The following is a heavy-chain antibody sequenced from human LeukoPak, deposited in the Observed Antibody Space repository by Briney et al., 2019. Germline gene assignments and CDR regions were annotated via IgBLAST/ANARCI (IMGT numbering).Heavy chain of an antibody. CDR2: TYYTSKWNT. CDR3: ARGRASAFDV. V-gene: IGHV6-1*01. J-gene: IGHJ3*01. CDR1: GGSVSTSGVA. D-gene: IGHD6-25*01. Sequence: SQTLSLTCAISGGSVSTSGVAWNWVRQFPSRGLEWLGRTYYTSKWNTDYAVSVKSRIVVNPDTSKNQFSLQLNSVTSEDTAVYYCARGRASAFDVWGQGTMVTVSS.